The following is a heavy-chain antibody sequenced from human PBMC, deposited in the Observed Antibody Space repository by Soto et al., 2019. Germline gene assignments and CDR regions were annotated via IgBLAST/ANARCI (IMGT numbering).Heavy chain of an antibody. CDR1: GFTFSDHY. J-gene: IGHJ2*01. D-gene: IGHD2-8*01. CDR3: ARGYCSNGVCYRYIDL. CDR2: TRNKANSYTT. V-gene: IGHV3-72*01. Sequence: GSLSLSCAASGFTFSDHYMDWVRQAPGKGLEWVGRTRNKANSYTTEYAASVKGRFTISRDDSKNSLYLQMNSLKTEDTAVYYCARGYCSNGVCYRYIDLWGRGTLVTVSS.